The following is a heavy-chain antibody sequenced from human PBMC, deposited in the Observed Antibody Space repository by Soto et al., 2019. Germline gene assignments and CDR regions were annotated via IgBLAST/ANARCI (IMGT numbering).Heavy chain of an antibody. CDR2: IYYSGST. V-gene: IGHV4-59*01. J-gene: IGHJ3*02. CDR1: GGSISSYY. Sequence: PSETLSLTCTVSGGSISSYYWSWIRQPPGKGLEWIGYIYYSGSTNYNPSLKSRVTISVDTSKNQFSLKLSPVTAADTAVYYCAKNYGNAFDIWGQGTMVTVSS. CDR3: AKNYGNAFDI. D-gene: IGHD3-10*01.